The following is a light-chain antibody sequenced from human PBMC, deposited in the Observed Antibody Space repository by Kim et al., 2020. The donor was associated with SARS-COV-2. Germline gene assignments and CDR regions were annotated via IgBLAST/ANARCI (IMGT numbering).Light chain of an antibody. J-gene: IGKJ4*01. V-gene: IGKV4-1*01. CDR2: WAS. CDR3: QQYYSTPLT. CDR1: QSVLYSSNNKNY. Sequence: RATINCKSSQSVLYSSNNKNYLAWYQQKPRQPPKLLISWASTRESGVPDRFSGSGSGTDFSLTISSLQAEDVAVYYCQQYYSTPLTFGGGTKVEI.